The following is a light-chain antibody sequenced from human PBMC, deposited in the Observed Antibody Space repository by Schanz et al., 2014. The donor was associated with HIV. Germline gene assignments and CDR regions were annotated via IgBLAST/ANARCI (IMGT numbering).Light chain of an antibody. CDR1: QTVSSNS. Sequence: EIVLTQSPVILSLSPGERATLSCRASQTVSSNSLGWYQQKRGQVRRLLIYSLSSRANGIPDRFSGSGSGPDFTLTISRLEPEDFAVYYCQHYGSSFGPGTKVDIK. J-gene: IGKJ3*01. CDR2: SLS. V-gene: IGKV3-20*01. CDR3: QHYGSS.